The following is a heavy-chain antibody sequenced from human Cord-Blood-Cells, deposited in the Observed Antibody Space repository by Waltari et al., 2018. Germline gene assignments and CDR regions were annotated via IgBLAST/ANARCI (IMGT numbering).Heavy chain of an antibody. CDR2: INHSEST. Sequence: QVQLQQWGAGLLKPSGTPSLTCAVYGGSFTGYSWSWIRHPPGKGREWMGEINHSESTNYNPSLKSRVTISVDTSKNQFSLKLSSVTAADTAVYYCARLPTYGAFDIWGQGTMVTVSS. V-gene: IGHV4-34*01. D-gene: IGHD2-8*01. J-gene: IGHJ3*02. CDR3: ARLPTYGAFDI. CDR1: GGSFTGYS.